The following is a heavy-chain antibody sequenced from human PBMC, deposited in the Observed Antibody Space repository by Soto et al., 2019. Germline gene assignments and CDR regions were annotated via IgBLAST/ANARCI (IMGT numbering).Heavy chain of an antibody. CDR1: GYTFTSYA. J-gene: IGHJ6*02. CDR3: ARDLLRYFDWYSYGMHV. V-gene: IGHV1-3*01. D-gene: IGHD3-9*01. CDR2: INAGNGNT. Sequence: ASVKVSCKASGYTFTSYAMHWVRQAPGQRLEWMGWINAGNGNTKYSQKFQGRVTITRDTSASTAYMELSSLRSEDTALYYCARDLLRYFDWYSYGMHVWGQGTTVTVSS.